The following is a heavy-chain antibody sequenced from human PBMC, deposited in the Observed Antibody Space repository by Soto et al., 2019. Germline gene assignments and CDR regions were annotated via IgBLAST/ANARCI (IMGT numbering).Heavy chain of an antibody. V-gene: IGHV3-48*02. D-gene: IGHD1-1*01. J-gene: IGHJ6*02. Sequence: QLVESGGGLVQPGGSLRLSCAASGFTFSSYSMNWVRQAPGKGLEWVSYISSSSSTIYYADSVKGRFTISRDNDKDLLYLQMNSLRDGDTAVYYCARPELTVYYAMDVWGQGTTVTVSS. CDR3: ARPELTVYYAMDV. CDR2: ISSSSSTI. CDR1: GFTFSSYS.